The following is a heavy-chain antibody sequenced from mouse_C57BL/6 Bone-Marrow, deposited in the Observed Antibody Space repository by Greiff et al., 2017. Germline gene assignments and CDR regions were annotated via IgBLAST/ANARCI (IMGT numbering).Heavy chain of an antibody. Sequence: QVQLKESGAELVKPGASVKMSCKASGYNFPTYPIEWMKQTHGKSLEWIGNFHPYNDDTKYNEKFKGKATFTVEKSSSTVYLELSRLTSEDSAVYCCTRGGNDGGYYMDYWGQGTSVTVSS. J-gene: IGHJ4*01. CDR1: GYNFPTYP. V-gene: IGHV1-47*01. D-gene: IGHD1-1*02. CDR3: TRGGNDGGYYMDY. CDR2: FHPYNDDT.